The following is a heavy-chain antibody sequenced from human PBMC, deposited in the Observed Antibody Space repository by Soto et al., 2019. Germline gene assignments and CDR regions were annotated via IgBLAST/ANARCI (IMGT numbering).Heavy chain of an antibody. D-gene: IGHD3-22*01. CDR2: IIPIFGTA. J-gene: IGHJ6*02. Sequence: QVQLVQSGAEVKKPGSSVKVSCKASGGTFSSYAISWVRQAPGQGLEWMGGIIPIFGTANYAQKFQGRVTITADESTSTAYMELSSLRSEDTAVYYCASSYYYDSSGYYLHYYYYGMDVWGQGTTVTVSS. V-gene: IGHV1-69*01. CDR1: GGTFSSYA. CDR3: ASSYYYDSSGYYLHYYYYGMDV.